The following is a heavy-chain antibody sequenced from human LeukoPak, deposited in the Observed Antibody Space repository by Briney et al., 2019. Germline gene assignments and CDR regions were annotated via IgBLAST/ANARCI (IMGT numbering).Heavy chain of an antibody. J-gene: IGHJ5*02. D-gene: IGHD7-27*01. CDR3: ARDGNWGSQPQNWFDP. Sequence: GGSLRLSCVASGSIFSYYEMNWVRQAPGKGLEWVSYISSSGGTIYYADSVKGRFTISRDNAKNSLYLQMNSLRAEDTAVYYCARDGNWGSQPQNWFDPWGQGTLVTVSS. CDR2: ISSSGGTI. CDR1: GSIFSYYE. V-gene: IGHV3-48*03.